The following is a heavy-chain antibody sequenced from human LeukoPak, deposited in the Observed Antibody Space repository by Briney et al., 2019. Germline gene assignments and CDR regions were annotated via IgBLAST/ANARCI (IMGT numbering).Heavy chain of an antibody. CDR2: IYSGGST. V-gene: IGHV3-53*01. CDR1: GFTFSDYY. J-gene: IGHJ4*02. CDR3: IYGYTLDF. Sequence: PGGSLRLSCAASGFTFSDYYMSWIRQAPGKGLEWVSVIYSGGSTNYADSVKGRFTISRDNSKNTLYLQMNSLRAEDTAVYYCIYGYTLDFWGQGTLVTVSS. D-gene: IGHD5-18*01.